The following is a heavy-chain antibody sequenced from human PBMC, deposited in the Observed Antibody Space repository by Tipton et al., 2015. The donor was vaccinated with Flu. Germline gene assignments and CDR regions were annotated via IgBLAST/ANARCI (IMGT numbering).Heavy chain of an antibody. Sequence: SLRLSCAASGFTFSTHEMNWVRQAPGTGLEWVAYISASDSGIYYADSVRGRFTISRDNDNNLLYLQMNSLRAEDTAVYYCVRARGGFYFVGPFDYWGLGTLVTVSS. V-gene: IGHV3-48*03. CDR2: ISASDSGI. CDR3: VRARGGFYFVGPFDY. J-gene: IGHJ4*01. D-gene: IGHD3-22*01. CDR1: GFTFSTHE.